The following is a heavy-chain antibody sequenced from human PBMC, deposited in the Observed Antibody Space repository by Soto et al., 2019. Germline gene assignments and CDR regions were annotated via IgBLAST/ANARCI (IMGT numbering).Heavy chain of an antibody. J-gene: IGHJ5*02. V-gene: IGHV3-48*01. D-gene: IGHD4-17*01. CDR2: ISSSSSTI. Sequence: EVQLVESGGGLVQPGGSLRLSCAASGFTFSSYSMNWVRQAPGKGLEWVSYISSSSSTIYYADSVKGRFTISRDNAKNSLYLQMNRLRAEDTAVYYCARTSDYGDSNNWFDPWGQGTLVTVSS. CDR3: ARTSDYGDSNNWFDP. CDR1: GFTFSSYS.